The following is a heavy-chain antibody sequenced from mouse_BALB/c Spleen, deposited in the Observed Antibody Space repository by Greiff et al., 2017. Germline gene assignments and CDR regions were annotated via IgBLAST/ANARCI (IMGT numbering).Heavy chain of an antibody. CDR1: GFTFSSFG. Sequence: EVQLVESGGGLVQPGGSRKLSCAASGFTFSSFGMHWVRQAPEKGLEWVAYISSGSSTIYYADTVKGRFTISRDNPKNTLFLQMTSLRSEDTAMYYCAREGITTVVAPYAMDYWGQGTSVTVSS. J-gene: IGHJ4*01. CDR3: AREGITTVVAPYAMDY. D-gene: IGHD1-1*01. V-gene: IGHV5-17*02. CDR2: ISSGSSTI.